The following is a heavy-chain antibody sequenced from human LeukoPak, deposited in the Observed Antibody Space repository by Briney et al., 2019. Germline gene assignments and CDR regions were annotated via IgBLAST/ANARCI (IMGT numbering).Heavy chain of an antibody. V-gene: IGHV4-34*01. J-gene: IGHJ3*02. CDR2: IHHSGST. CDR1: GGSFSGYY. Sequence: MASETLSLTCAVYGGSFSGYYWSWIRQPPGKGLEWIGEIHHSGSTNYNPSLKSRVTISVDTSKNQFALKLSSVTAADTAVYYCATGPPLLYDAFDIWGQGTMVTVSS. D-gene: IGHD2-2*02. CDR3: ATGPPLLYDAFDI.